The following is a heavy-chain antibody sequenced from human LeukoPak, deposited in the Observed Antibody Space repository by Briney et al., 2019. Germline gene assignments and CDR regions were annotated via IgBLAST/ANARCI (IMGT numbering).Heavy chain of an antibody. CDR3: ARYVRNSGTFYLDY. D-gene: IGHD1-26*01. CDR1: GGSISSGY. CDR2: IYYSGST. V-gene: IGHV4-59*01. J-gene: IGHJ4*02. Sequence: SQTLSLTCTVSGGSISSGYWSWIRQPPGKGLEWIGYIYYSGSTNYNPSLESRVSMSLDTSKTQFSLKLRSVTAADTAVYYCARYVRNSGTFYLDYWGQGTLVTVSS.